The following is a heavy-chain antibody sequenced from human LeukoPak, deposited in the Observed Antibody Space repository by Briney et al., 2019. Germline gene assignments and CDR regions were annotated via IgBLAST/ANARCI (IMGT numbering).Heavy chain of an antibody. D-gene: IGHD6-6*01. CDR3: AKDREWIAARPHWNY. CDR1: GFTFSNAW. J-gene: IGHJ4*02. Sequence: QPGGSLRLSCAASGFTFSNAWMSWVRQAPGKGLEWVSAISNSGGSTYYADSVKGRFTISRDNSKNTLYLQMNSLGAEDTAVYYCAKDREWIAARPHWNYWGQGTLVTVSS. V-gene: IGHV3-23*01. CDR2: ISNSGGST.